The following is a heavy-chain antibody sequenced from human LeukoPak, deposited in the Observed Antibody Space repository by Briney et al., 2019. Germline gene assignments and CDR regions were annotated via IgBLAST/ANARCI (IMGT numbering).Heavy chain of an antibody. J-gene: IGHJ6*03. D-gene: IGHD2-2*01. Sequence: GGSLRLSCAASGFSFSSYEMNWVRQAPGKGLEWISYISASGTVTHYADSVKGRFTISRDNAKNSLYLQMNSLRAEDTAVYYCARAIGDIVVVPATDGYMDVWGKGTTVTISS. CDR1: GFSFSSYE. CDR2: ISASGTVT. CDR3: ARAIGDIVVVPATDGYMDV. V-gene: IGHV3-48*03.